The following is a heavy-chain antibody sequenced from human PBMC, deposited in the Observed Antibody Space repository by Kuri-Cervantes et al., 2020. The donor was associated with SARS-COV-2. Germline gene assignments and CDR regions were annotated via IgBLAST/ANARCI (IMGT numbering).Heavy chain of an antibody. D-gene: IGHD2-2*01. CDR1: ISNFY. Sequence: SETLSLTCSVFISNFYWSWARQPPGKGPEWIGFISYSGSTTYNPSLRSRVAISVDTSKNQFSLRLSSVTAADTAVYYCARDTGTYCSDISCYGYYYYYYGMDVWGQGTTVTVSS. CDR2: ISYSGST. J-gene: IGHJ6*02. CDR3: ARDTGTYCSDISCYGYYYYYYGMDV. V-gene: IGHV4-59*01.